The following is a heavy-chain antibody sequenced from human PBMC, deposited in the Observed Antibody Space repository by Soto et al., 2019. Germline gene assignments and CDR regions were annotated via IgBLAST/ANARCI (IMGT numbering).Heavy chain of an antibody. CDR1: GFTFSSYD. J-gene: IGHJ6*03. CDR2: IGTAGDT. D-gene: IGHD3-10*01. Sequence: EVQLVESGGGLVQPGGSLRLSCAASGFTFSSYDMHWVRQATGKGLEWVSAIGTAGDTYYPGSVKGRFTISRENAKNSLYLQMNSLRAGDTAVYYCARVDRKGSGSPSGYYYYYMDVWGKGTTVTVSS. CDR3: ARVDRKGSGSPSGYYYYYMDV. V-gene: IGHV3-13*01.